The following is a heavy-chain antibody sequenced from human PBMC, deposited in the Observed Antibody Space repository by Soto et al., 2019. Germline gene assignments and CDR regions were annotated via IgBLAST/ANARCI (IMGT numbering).Heavy chain of an antibody. CDR2: INHSGST. J-gene: IGHJ6*02. Sequence: SETLSLTCAVYGGSFSGYYLSWIRQPPGKGLEWIGEINHSGSTNYNPSLKSRVTISVDTSKNQFSLKLSSVTAADTAVYYCAREKIRITMMDGMDVWGQGTTVTVSS. CDR3: AREKIRITMMDGMDV. CDR1: GGSFSGYY. V-gene: IGHV4-34*01. D-gene: IGHD3-22*01.